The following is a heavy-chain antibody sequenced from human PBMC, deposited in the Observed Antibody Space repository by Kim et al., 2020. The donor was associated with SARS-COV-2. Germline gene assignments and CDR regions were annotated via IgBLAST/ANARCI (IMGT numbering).Heavy chain of an antibody. CDR2: DSDT. J-gene: IGHJ4*02. V-gene: IGHV5-51*01. Sequence: DSDTRYRPSFQGQVTISADKSISTVYLQWSSLKASDTAMYYCARGPYFDYWGQGTLVTVSS. CDR3: ARGPYFDY.